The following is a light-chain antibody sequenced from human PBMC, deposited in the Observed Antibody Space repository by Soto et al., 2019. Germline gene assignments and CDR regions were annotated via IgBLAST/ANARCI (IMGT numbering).Light chain of an antibody. Sequence: QSALTQPASVSGSPGQSITISCTGTSSDVGTYNLVSWFQQHPGKAPKRIIYENTKRPSGVSNRFSGSKSGNTASLTISGLQAEDEADYHCCSYAGSNTFVFGTGTQLTVL. CDR1: SSDVGTYNL. J-gene: IGLJ7*01. V-gene: IGLV2-23*01. CDR2: ENT. CDR3: CSYAGSNTFV.